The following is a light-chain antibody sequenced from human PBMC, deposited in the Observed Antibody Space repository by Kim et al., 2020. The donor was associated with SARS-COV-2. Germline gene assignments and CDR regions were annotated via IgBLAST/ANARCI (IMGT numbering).Light chain of an antibody. J-gene: IGLJ2*01. CDR3: GTWDSSLSAVV. Sequence: GQKVTMSYSGSSSNIGNNYVSWYQQLPGTAPKLLIYDNNKRPSGIPDRFSGSKSGTSATLGITGLQTGDEADYYCGTWDSSLSAVVFGGGTQLTV. CDR1: SSNIGNNY. V-gene: IGLV1-51*01. CDR2: DNN.